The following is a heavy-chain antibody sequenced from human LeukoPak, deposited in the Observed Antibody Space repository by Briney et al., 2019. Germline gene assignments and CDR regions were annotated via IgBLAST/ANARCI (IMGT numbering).Heavy chain of an antibody. CDR1: GFTFSSYA. D-gene: IGHD1-26*01. CDR2: ISGSGGSP. Sequence: PGGSLRLSCAASGFTFSSYAVSWVRQAPGKGLEWVSAISGSGGSPYSADSVKGRFTISRDNSKNTLYLQMNSLRAEDTAVYYCAKLEVGVTRGGDYWGQGTLVTVSS. V-gene: IGHV3-23*01. J-gene: IGHJ4*02. CDR3: AKLEVGVTRGGDY.